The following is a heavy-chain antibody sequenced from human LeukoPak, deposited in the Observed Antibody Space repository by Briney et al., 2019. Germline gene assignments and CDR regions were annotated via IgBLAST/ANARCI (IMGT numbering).Heavy chain of an antibody. V-gene: IGHV3-23*01. J-gene: IGHJ5*02. CDR3: ARLFRRIAAGGCFDP. Sequence: GSLRLSCGAFGFTFSTYAMSWVRQAPGKGLEWVSGISDSGGSRHFADSVKGRFTISRDNSKNSLYLQMNSLRAEDTAVYYCARLFRRIAAGGCFDPWGQGTLVTVSS. CDR2: ISDSGGSR. D-gene: IGHD6-13*01. CDR1: GFTFSTYA.